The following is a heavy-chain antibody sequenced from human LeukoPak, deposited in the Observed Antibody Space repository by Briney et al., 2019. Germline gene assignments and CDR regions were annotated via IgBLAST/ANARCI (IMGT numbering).Heavy chain of an antibody. V-gene: IGHV3-23*01. CDR1: GFTFSSYA. CDR3: AKGPQLSIVVAVAAV. CDR2: ISGSGGST. Sequence: GGSLRLSCAASGFTFSSYAMSWVRQAPGKGLEWVSAISGSGGSTYYADSVKGRFTISRGNSKNTLYLQMNSLRAEDTAVYYCAKGPQLSIVVAVAAVWGQGTLVTVSS. D-gene: IGHD2-15*01. J-gene: IGHJ4*02.